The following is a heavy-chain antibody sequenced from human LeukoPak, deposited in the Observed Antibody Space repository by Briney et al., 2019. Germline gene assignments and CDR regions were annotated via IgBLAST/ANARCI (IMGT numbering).Heavy chain of an antibody. J-gene: IGHJ4*02. D-gene: IGHD3-3*01. Sequence: KPSETLSLTCTVSGGSISSSSYYWGWIRQPPGKGLEWIGSIYYSGSTYYNPSLKSRVTISVDTSKNQFSLKLSSVTAADTAVYYCASTIFGVVIMSFYFDYWGQGNPGHRLL. CDR1: GGSISSSSYY. CDR2: IYYSGST. V-gene: IGHV4-39*01. CDR3: ASTIFGVVIMSFYFDY.